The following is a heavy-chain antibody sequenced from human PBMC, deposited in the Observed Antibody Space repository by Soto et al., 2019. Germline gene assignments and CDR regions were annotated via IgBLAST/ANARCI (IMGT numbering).Heavy chain of an antibody. CDR2: ISIDGTRT. Sequence: GSLRLSCVASGFSLYSYVIHWVRQTPGKGLQWVAVISIDGTRTYYADSVKGRFTVSRDNSKNTQYLQMYGLTIEDTAVYYCARAPNPFYFDDWGQGTLVTVSS. CDR3: ARAPNPFYFDD. CDR1: GFSLYSYV. J-gene: IGHJ4*02. V-gene: IGHV3-30*01.